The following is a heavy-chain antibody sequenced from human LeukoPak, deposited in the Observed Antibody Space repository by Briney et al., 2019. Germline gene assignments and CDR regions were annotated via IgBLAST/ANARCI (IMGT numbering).Heavy chain of an antibody. CDR1: GVSINPYI. CDR2: IYYSGNT. V-gene: IGHV4-59*01. J-gene: IGHJ6*03. Sequence: SETLSFTCTVSGVSINPYIWTWIRQPPEKGLEWIGHIYYSGNTNYNPSLKSRVAISPDTSKNQFSLKLSSVAAADTDVYYCARGGVHHHTTGRTSASTYYYYYMAVWGKGTTVTVFS. D-gene: IGHD1-1*01. CDR3: ARGGVHHHTTGRTSASTYYYYYMAV.